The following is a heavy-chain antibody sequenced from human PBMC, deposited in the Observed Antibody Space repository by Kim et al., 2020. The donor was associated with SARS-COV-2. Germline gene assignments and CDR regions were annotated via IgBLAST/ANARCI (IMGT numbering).Heavy chain of an antibody. CDR2: INPSGGST. CDR1: GYTFTSYY. J-gene: IGHJ4*02. Sequence: ASEKVSCKASGYTFTSYYMHWVRQAPGQGLEWMGIINPSGGSTSYAQKFQGRVTMTRDTSTSTVYMELSSLRSEDTAVYYCARKGLGAVAGTAFDYWGQGTLVTVSS. CDR3: ARKGLGAVAGTAFDY. V-gene: IGHV1-46*01. D-gene: IGHD6-19*01.